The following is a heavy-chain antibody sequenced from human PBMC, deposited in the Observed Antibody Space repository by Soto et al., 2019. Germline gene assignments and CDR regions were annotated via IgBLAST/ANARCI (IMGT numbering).Heavy chain of an antibody. D-gene: IGHD3-22*01. CDR1: GFTFPTYY. V-gene: IGHV1-46*01. CDR3: ARVPYDTTGYYAF. J-gene: IGHJ4*02. CDR2: IDPSGGST. Sequence: QVRLVQSGAEVKKPGASVSISCKTSGFTFPTYYIHWVRQAPGQGLEWMGMIDPSGGSTTYAQKFQGRITMTSDMSTSTVYIELSSLRSEDTAVYYCARVPYDTTGYYAFWGQGTLVTVSS.